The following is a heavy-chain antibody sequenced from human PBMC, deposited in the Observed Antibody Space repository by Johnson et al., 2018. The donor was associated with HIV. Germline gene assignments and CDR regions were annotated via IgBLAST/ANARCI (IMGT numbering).Heavy chain of an antibody. V-gene: IGHV3-30*04. CDR2: ISYDGSNQ. CDR3: ARDFGYSSGWYRDDAFDI. CDR1: GFTCSSYA. J-gene: IGHJ3*02. Sequence: QVQLVESGGGVVQPGRSLRLSCAASGFTCSSYAMHWVRQAPGKGLEWVAVISYDGSNQYYADSVKGRFTIPRDNSKNTLYLQMNSLRAEDTAVYYWARDFGYSSGWYRDDAFDIWGQGTMVTVSS. D-gene: IGHD6-19*01.